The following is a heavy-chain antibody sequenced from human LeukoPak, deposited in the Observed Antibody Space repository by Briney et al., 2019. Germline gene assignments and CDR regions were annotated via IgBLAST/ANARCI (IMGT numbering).Heavy chain of an antibody. Sequence: GGSLRLSCAASGFTFSSYGMHWVRQAPGQGLEWMGGIIPIFGTANYAQKFQGRVTITADESTSTAYMELSSLRSEDTAVYYCARKEHDYGDYPPDYWGQGTLVTVSS. J-gene: IGHJ4*02. CDR1: GFTFSSYG. CDR2: IIPIFGTA. D-gene: IGHD4-17*01. V-gene: IGHV1-69*01. CDR3: ARKEHDYGDYPPDY.